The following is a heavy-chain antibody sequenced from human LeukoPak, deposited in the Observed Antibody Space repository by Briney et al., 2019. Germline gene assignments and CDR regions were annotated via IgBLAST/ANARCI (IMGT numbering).Heavy chain of an antibody. V-gene: IGHV4-30-4*08. CDR2: IYYSGST. CDR3: ARHGESTIFSWFDP. Sequence: SQTLSLTCTVSGGSISSGDYYWSWIRQPPGKGLEWIGYIYYSGSTYYNPSLKSRVTISVDTSKNQFSLKLSSVTAADTAVYYCARHGESTIFSWFDPWGQGTLVTVSS. CDR1: GGSISSGDYY. J-gene: IGHJ5*02. D-gene: IGHD5/OR15-5a*01.